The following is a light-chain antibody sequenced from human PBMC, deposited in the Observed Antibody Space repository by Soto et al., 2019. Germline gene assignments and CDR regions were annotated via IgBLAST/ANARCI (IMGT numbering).Light chain of an antibody. CDR2: TND. CDR3: AAWDDSLNGYV. CDR1: SSNIGVNT. J-gene: IGLJ1*01. Sequence: QLVLTQPPSASGTPGQRVTISCSGSSSNIGVNTVNWYQQLPRAAPKLLIYTNDQWPSGVPDRFSASKSGTSASLAISGLQSEDEADYYCAAWDDSLNGYVFGTGTKLTVL. V-gene: IGLV1-44*01.